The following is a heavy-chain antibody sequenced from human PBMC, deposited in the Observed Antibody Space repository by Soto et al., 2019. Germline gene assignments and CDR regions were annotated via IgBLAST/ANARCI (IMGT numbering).Heavy chain of an antibody. CDR2: IIAIFGTA. Sequence: QVQLVQSGAEVKKPGASVKVSCKASGGTFSSYAISWVRQAPGQGLEWMGGIIAIFGTANYAQKFQGIVTSTADESTSTAYMELSRLRFEETGVYYCARDTSLLWFGELTNYYYYGMDVWGQGTTVTVSS. D-gene: IGHD3-10*01. CDR1: GGTFSSYA. V-gene: IGHV1-69*01. CDR3: ARDTSLLWFGELTNYYYYGMDV. J-gene: IGHJ6*02.